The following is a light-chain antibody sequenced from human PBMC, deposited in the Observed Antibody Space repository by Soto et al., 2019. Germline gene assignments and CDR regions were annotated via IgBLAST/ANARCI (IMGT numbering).Light chain of an antibody. J-gene: IGLJ1*01. CDR1: SSDVGGYNY. Sequence: QSALTQPASVSGSPGQSITISCTGTSSDVGGYNYVSWYQQHPGKAPKLMIYEVSNRPSGVSDRFSGSKSGNTASLTISGLQTEDDADYYCCSYTSITTLGVFGTGTKLTVL. CDR3: CSYTSITTLGV. V-gene: IGLV2-14*01. CDR2: EVS.